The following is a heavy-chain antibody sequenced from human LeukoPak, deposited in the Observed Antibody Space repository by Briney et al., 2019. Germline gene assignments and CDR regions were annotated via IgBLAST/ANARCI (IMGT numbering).Heavy chain of an antibody. J-gene: IGHJ4*02. D-gene: IGHD3-9*01. CDR2: ISYDGSNK. CDR1: GFTFSDYA. CDR3: AKYGDILTGYPYYFDY. V-gene: IGHV3-30*04. Sequence: GGSLRLSCAASGFTFSDYAMHWVRQAPGKGLEWVAAISYDGSNKYYADSVKGRFTISRDNSKNTLYLQMNSLRAEDTAVYYCAKYGDILTGYPYYFDYWGQGTLVTVSS.